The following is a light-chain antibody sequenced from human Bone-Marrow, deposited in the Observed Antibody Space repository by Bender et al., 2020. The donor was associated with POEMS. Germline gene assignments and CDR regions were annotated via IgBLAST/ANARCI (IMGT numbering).Light chain of an antibody. Sequence: QSALTQPASVSGSPGQSITISCTGTSSDVGSYNLVSWYQQHPGKAPKLMIYEGNKRPSGVSNRFSGSKSGSTACLTCTGLRAEDEAEYYYCSYGGAWVFGGGGKLSVL. CDR2: EGN. J-gene: IGLJ3*02. V-gene: IGLV2-23*01. CDR1: SSDVGSYNL. CDR3: CSYGGAWV.